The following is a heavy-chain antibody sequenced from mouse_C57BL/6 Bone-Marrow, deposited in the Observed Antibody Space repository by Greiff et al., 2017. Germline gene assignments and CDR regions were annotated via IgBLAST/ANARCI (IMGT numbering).Heavy chain of an antibody. CDR1: GFNIKNTY. CDR2: IDPANGNT. CDR3: ALIYYYGSSYGNYAMDY. V-gene: IGHV14-3*01. D-gene: IGHD1-1*01. Sequence: EVQGVESVAELVRPGASVKLSCTASGFNIKNTYMHWVKQRPEQGLEWIGRIDPANGNTKYAPKFQGKATITADTSSNTAYLQLSSLTSEDTAIYYGALIYYYGSSYGNYAMDYWGQGTSGTVSS. J-gene: IGHJ4*01.